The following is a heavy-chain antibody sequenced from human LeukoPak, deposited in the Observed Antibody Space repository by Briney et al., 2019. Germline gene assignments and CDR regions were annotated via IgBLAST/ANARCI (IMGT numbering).Heavy chain of an antibody. J-gene: IGHJ4*02. V-gene: IGHV3-30*04. CDR2: ISYDGSNK. Sequence: PGRSLRLSCAASGFTFSSYAMHWVRQAPGKGLEWVAVISYDGSNKYYADSVKGRFTISRDNSKNSLYLQMNSLRAEDTALYYCAKDTDDSSFSYVDYWGQGTLVTVSS. CDR1: GFTFSSYA. D-gene: IGHD6-6*01. CDR3: AKDTDDSSFSYVDY.